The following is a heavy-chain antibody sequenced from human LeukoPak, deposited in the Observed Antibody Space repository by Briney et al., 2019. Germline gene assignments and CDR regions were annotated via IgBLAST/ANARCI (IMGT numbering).Heavy chain of an antibody. J-gene: IGHJ4*02. CDR1: GFTFSSYW. V-gene: IGHV3-74*01. CDR3: ARWDNSGYYSLDY. CDR2: IHTDGSST. Sequence: GGSLRLSCAASGFTFSSYWMHWIRHAPGKGLVWVSRIHTDGSSTNYADSVKGRFTISRDNAKNTLYLQMNSLRAEDTAVYYCARWDNSGYYSLDYWGQGTLVTVSS. D-gene: IGHD3-22*01.